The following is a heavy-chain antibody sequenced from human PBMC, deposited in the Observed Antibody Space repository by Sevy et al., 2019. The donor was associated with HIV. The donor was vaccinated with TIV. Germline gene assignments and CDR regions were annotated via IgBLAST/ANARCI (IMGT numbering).Heavy chain of an antibody. J-gene: IGHJ5*02. Sequence: SETLSLTCTVSGGSISSYYWSWIRQPPGKGLEWIGYIYYSGSTNYNPSLKSRFTISVDTSKNQFSLKLSSVTAADTAVYYCARRYGHGGRPKGGENTWFDPWGQGTLVTVSS. V-gene: IGHV4-59*01. D-gene: IGHD2-15*01. CDR2: IYYSGST. CDR3: ARRYGHGGRPKGGENTWFDP. CDR1: GGSISSYY.